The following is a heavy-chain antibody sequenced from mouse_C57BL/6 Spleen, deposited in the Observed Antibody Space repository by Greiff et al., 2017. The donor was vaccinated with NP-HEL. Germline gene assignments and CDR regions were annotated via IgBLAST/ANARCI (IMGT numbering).Heavy chain of an antibody. D-gene: IGHD2-4*01. Sequence: EVQGVESGGDLVKPGGSLKLSCAASGFTFSSYGMSWVRQTPDKRLEWVATISSGGSYTYYPDSVKGRFTFSRDNAKNTLYLQMSSLKSEDTAMYYCARLRDYDVGAWFAYWGQGTLVTVSA. V-gene: IGHV5-6*01. CDR1: GFTFSSYG. CDR3: ARLRDYDVGAWFAY. J-gene: IGHJ3*01. CDR2: ISSGGSYT.